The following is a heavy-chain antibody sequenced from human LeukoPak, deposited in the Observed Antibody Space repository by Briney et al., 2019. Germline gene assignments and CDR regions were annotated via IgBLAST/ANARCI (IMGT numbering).Heavy chain of an antibody. D-gene: IGHD1-26*01. J-gene: IGHJ2*01. Sequence: SETLSLTCTVSGDYISNYYWSWIRQPPGKGLEWIGYIHSSGPTNYNPSLKSRVTMSADPSKNQFSLRLTSVTAADTAVYYCARLRRGGDWYFDLWGRDTLVTVSS. V-gene: IGHV4-4*09. CDR1: GDYISNYY. CDR2: IHSSGPT. CDR3: ARLRRGGDWYFDL.